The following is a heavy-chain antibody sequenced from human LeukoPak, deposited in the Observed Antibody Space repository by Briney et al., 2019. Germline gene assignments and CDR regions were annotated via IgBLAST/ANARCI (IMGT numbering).Heavy chain of an antibody. V-gene: IGHV1-2*02. Sequence: ASVKVSCKASGYTFTGYYMHWVRQAPGQGLEWMGWINPNSGGTNYAQKFQGRVTMTRDTSISAAYMELSRLRSDDTAVYYCARDRGGGDDWGGWFAPGGEGPLVTVSS. J-gene: IGHJ5*02. CDR1: GYTFTGYY. CDR2: INPNSGGT. D-gene: IGHD3-16*01. CDR3: ARDRGGGDDWGGWFAP.